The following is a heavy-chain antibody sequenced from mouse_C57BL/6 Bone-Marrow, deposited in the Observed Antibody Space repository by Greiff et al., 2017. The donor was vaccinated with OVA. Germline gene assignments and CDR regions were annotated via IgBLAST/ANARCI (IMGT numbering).Heavy chain of an antibody. D-gene: IGHD1-1*01. CDR1: GYTFTSYW. J-gene: IGHJ2*01. CDR2: IDPSDSYT. CDR3: AREDYGSSFDY. Sequence: QVHVKQPGAELVRPGTSVKLSCKASGYTFTSYWMHWVKQRPGQGLEWIGVIDPSDSYTNYNQKFKGKATLTVDTSSSTAYMQLSSLTSEDSAVYYCAREDYGSSFDYWGQGTTLTVSS. V-gene: IGHV1-59*01.